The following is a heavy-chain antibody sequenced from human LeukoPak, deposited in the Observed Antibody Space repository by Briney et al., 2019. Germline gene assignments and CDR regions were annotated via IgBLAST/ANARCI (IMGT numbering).Heavy chain of an antibody. Sequence: GVSLRLSCAASGFTFSDSYISWIRQAPGKGLEWVSSISSSGNTIYHADSVKGRFTISRDNAKNSLCLQMNSLRAEDTAVYYCARGLLWNEYWGQGTLVTVSS. J-gene: IGHJ4*02. D-gene: IGHD4-23*01. V-gene: IGHV3-11*01. CDR1: GFTFSDSY. CDR2: ISSSGNTI. CDR3: ARGLLWNEY.